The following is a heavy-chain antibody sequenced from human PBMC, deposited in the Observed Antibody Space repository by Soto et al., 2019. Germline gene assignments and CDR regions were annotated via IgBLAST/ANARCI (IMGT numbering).Heavy chain of an antibody. CDR2: ISGSGGST. D-gene: IGHD6-6*01. Sequence: XGSLRLSCSASGFTFSSYAMSWVRQAPGKGLEWVSAISGSGGSTYYADSVKGRFTISRDNSKNTLYLQMNSLRAEDTAVYYCAKDITEYSSSSLGFYWGHGNLVTVSS. CDR1: GFTFSSYA. J-gene: IGHJ4*01. V-gene: IGHV3-23*01. CDR3: AKDITEYSSSSLGFY.